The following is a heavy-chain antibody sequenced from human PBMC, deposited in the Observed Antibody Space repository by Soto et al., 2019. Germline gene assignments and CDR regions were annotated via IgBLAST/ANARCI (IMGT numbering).Heavy chain of an antibody. J-gene: IGHJ3*02. V-gene: IGHV1-2*02. CDR3: ARGGGVGVAGSAAFDM. D-gene: IGHD3-3*01. CDR1: GYPVTAYY. Sequence: QLHLVQSGAVVKKPGASVTVSCSASGYPVTAYYMHWVRQAPGRGLEWMGGINPATGAAKDTQTFPCRVTIARDAFPGKVFMELSGLTSEDTAVFYWARGGGVGVAGSAAFDMWGQGTLVTVYS. CDR2: INPATGAA.